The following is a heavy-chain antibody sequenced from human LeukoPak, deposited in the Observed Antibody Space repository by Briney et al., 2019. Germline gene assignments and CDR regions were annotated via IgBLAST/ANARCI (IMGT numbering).Heavy chain of an antibody. Sequence: GGSLKISCKGSGYSFTSYWIGWVRQMPGKGLEWKGIIYPGDSDTRYSPSFQGQVTISADKSISTAYLQWSSLKASDTAMYYCARFIAAAGTPPADYWGQGTLVTVSS. CDR2: IYPGDSDT. V-gene: IGHV5-51*01. CDR3: ARFIAAAGTPPADY. D-gene: IGHD6-13*01. CDR1: GYSFTSYW. J-gene: IGHJ4*02.